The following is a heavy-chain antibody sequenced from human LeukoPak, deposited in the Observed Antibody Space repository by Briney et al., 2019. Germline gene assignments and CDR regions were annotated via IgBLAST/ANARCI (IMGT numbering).Heavy chain of an antibody. Sequence: ASVKVSCKASGYTFTNYGITWVRQAPGQGLEWMGWISAYNGNTNYAQKFQGRVTMTTDTSTTTAYMDLRSLTSDDTAVYFCARGDRLVVRGVIGPCDYWGREPWSPSPQ. CDR2: ISAYNGNT. CDR3: ARGDRLVVRGVIGPCDY. D-gene: IGHD3-10*01. V-gene: IGHV1-18*01. CDR1: GYTFTNYG. J-gene: IGHJ4*02.